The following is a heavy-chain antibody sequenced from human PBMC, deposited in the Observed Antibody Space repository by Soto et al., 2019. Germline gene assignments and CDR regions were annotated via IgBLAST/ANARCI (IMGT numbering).Heavy chain of an antibody. D-gene: IGHD6-13*01. CDR3: ARQQLIPFYYALDV. J-gene: IGHJ6*02. Sequence: SETLSLTCNVSGGSISGYYWSWIRQSPGKGLEYIGYIYYRGSTNYNSSLKSRVTMSVDTSRNQFSLKMNSVTAADTAVYYCARQQLIPFYYALDVWGQGTTVTVSS. V-gene: IGHV4-59*01. CDR2: IYYRGST. CDR1: GGSISGYY.